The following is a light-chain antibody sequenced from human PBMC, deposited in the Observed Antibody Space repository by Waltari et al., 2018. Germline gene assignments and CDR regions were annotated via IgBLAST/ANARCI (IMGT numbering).Light chain of an antibody. CDR1: SGHSSYA. CDR2: INSDDTH. CDR3: QTWGTGSWV. J-gene: IGLJ3*02. Sequence: QLVLTQSPSASASLGASVKFTCTLSSGHSSYALAWHQQQPEKGPRYLRKINSDDTHTKGDGIPDRCSGSSSGAERYLTISSLQAEDEADYYCQTWGTGSWVFGGGTKLTVL. V-gene: IGLV4-69*01.